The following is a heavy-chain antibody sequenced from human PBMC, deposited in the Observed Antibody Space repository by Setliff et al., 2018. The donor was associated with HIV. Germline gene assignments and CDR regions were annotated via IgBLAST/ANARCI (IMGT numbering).Heavy chain of an antibody. Sequence: GASVKVSCKASGYSFTDYFIHWVRQAPGRGLEWMGWISPHSGGTRTTRTFRGRVTMTRDTSINTAYMELSGVRSDDTAVYFCAGQLSNSFDYWGQGTLVTVSS. J-gene: IGHJ4*02. V-gene: IGHV1-2*02. D-gene: IGHD1-1*01. CDR3: AGQLSNSFDY. CDR1: GYSFTDYF. CDR2: ISPHSGGT.